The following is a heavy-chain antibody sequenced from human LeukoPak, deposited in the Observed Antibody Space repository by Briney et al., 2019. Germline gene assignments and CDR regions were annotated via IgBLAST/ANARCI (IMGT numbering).Heavy chain of an antibody. CDR2: TYYRSKWYN. J-gene: IGHJ5*02. CDR3: AREPDLRYCSGGSCYVTWFDP. V-gene: IGHV6-1*01. Sequence: SQTLSLTCAISGDSASSNSAAWNWIRQSPSRGLEWLGRTYYRSKWYNDYAVSVKSRITINPDTSKNQFSLQLNSVTPEDTAVYYCAREPDLRYCSGGSCYVTWFDPWGQGTLVTVSS. CDR1: GDSASSNSAA. D-gene: IGHD2-15*01.